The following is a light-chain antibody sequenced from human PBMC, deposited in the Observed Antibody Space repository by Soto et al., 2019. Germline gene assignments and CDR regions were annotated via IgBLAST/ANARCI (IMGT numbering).Light chain of an antibody. V-gene: IGKV1-33*01. Sequence: DIQMTQSPSSLSASVGDRVTISCQASQDINKNLIWQQQQARAAPKLLIYDASDLETGAPSRCSGSGSGTGFTFTISSLQPEDFATYYCQQYESRPLTFGQGTRLEIK. CDR3: QQYESRPLT. CDR1: QDINKN. J-gene: IGKJ5*01. CDR2: DAS.